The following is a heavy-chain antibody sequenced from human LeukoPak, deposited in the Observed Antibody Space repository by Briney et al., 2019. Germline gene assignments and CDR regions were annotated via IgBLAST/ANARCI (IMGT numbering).Heavy chain of an antibody. CDR2: IIPIFGTA. Sequence: SVKVSCKASGRTFSSYAISWVRQAPGQGLEWMGGIIPIFGTANYAQKFQGRVTITADESTSTAYMELSSLRSEDTAVYYCARVGSIAVAGPLFDYWGQGTLVTVSS. CDR1: GRTFSSYA. CDR3: ARVGSIAVAGPLFDY. V-gene: IGHV1-69*13. D-gene: IGHD6-19*01. J-gene: IGHJ4*02.